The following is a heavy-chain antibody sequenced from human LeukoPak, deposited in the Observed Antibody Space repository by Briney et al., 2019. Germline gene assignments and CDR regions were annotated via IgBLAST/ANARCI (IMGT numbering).Heavy chain of an antibody. V-gene: IGHV4-4*07. CDR3: ARSYLGGTYYDWFDP. D-gene: IGHD1-26*01. CDR2: IYASGST. Sequence: PSETLSLTCTVSGGSISTYYWNWIRQPAGKGLEWIGRIYASGSTNYNPSLRSRVTISVDKSKNQFSLKLTSATAADTAVYYCARSYLGGTYYDWFDPWGQGTLVTVSS. J-gene: IGHJ5*02. CDR1: GGSISTYY.